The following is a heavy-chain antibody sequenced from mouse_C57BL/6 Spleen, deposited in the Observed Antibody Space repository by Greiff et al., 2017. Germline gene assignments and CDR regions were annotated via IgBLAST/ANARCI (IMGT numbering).Heavy chain of an antibody. V-gene: IGHV1-15*01. J-gene: IGHJ1*03. CDR1: GYTFTDYE. D-gene: IGHD3-3*01. Sequence: QVQLQQSGAELVRPGASVTLSCKASGYTFTDYEMHWVKQTPVHGLEWIGAIDPETGGTAYNQKFKGKDILTADKSSSTAYMELRSLTSEDSAVYYCTRGGGRNWYFDVWGTGTTVTVSS. CDR2: IDPETGGT. CDR3: TRGGGRNWYFDV.